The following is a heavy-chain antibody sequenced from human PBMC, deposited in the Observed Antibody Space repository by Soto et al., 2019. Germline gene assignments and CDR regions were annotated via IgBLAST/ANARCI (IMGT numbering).Heavy chain of an antibody. J-gene: IGHJ6*02. CDR1: GFTFSSYA. V-gene: IGHV3-23*01. Sequence: EVQLLESGGGLVQPGGSLRLSCAASGFTFSSYAMSWVRQAPGKGLEWVSAISGSGGSTYYADSVKGRFTISRDNSKNTLYLQMNSLKAEDTAVYYCAKAHGDYRYYGMDVWGQGTTVTVSS. D-gene: IGHD4-17*01. CDR3: AKAHGDYRYYGMDV. CDR2: ISGSGGST.